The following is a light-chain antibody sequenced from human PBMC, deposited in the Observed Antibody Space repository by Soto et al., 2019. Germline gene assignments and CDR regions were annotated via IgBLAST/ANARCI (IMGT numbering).Light chain of an antibody. CDR3: QQAASCPDS. Sequence: TQMTQSPSSVSASVGDRVTITCRASQGISSWLAWYQQKPGKAPRLLIYAASSLQSGVPPRFRRSHSGTDFTLPNASLQPDDFATYTHQQAASCPDSFGGGTKVENK. V-gene: IGKV1-12*01. J-gene: IGKJ4*01. CDR1: QGISSW. CDR2: AAS.